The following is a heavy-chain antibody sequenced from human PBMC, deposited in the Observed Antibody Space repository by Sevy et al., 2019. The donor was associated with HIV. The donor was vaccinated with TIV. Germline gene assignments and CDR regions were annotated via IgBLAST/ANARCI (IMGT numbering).Heavy chain of an antibody. CDR1: GFIFSRYW. CDR2: IKQDGSEK. D-gene: IGHD2-15*01. CDR3: ARDMGYCSGGSCYTWDYYGMDV. Sequence: GGSLRLYCAASGFIFSRYWMTWVRQAPGKGLEWVANIKQDGSEKYYVDSVKGRFTISRDNAKNSLYLQTNSLRAEDTAVYYCARDMGYCSGGSCYTWDYYGMDVWGQGTTVTVSS. V-gene: IGHV3-7*03. J-gene: IGHJ6*02.